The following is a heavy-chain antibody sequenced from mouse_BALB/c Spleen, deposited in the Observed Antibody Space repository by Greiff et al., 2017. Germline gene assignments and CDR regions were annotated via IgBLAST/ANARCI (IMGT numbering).Heavy chain of an antibody. Sequence: VQLQQSGPGLVKPSQSLSLTCSVTGYSITSGYYWNWIRQFPGNKLEWMGYISYDGSNNYNPSLKNRISITRDTSKNQFFLKLNSVTTEDTATYYCARAWGYFDYWGQGTTLTVSS. V-gene: IGHV3-6*02. J-gene: IGHJ2*01. CDR2: ISYDGSN. D-gene: IGHD4-1*01. CDR3: ARAWGYFDY. CDR1: GYSITSGYY.